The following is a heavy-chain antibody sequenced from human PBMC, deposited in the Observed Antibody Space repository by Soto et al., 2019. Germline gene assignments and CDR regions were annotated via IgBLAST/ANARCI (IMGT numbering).Heavy chain of an antibody. V-gene: IGHV3-53*01. CDR3: ATNPLLRGAP. CDR2: IWTSGST. D-gene: IGHD3-16*01. CDR1: GFTFSSND. J-gene: IGHJ3*01. Sequence: EVQLVESGGGWIQPGGSLRLSCEAPGFTFSSNDMNWVRQAPGKGLEWVSLIWTSGSTAYADSVKGRFTISRGNSKSALYLHMARPRGEGTAVFYCATNPLLRGAPWGQGTMVTVSS.